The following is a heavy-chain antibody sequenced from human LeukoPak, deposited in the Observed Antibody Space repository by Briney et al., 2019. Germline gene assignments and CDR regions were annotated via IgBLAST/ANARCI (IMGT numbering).Heavy chain of an antibody. CDR2: VYSSGRS. CDR1: GGSISSGSDF. D-gene: IGHD3-3*01. Sequence: TLSLTCSVSGGSISSGSDFWRWIRQPAGKGLEWIGRVYSSGRSTYNTSLKSRVTISLDTSRNQFSLKLSSVTAADTAVYFCARPGGSFWGGGSYAFDIWGQGTMVTVSS. J-gene: IGHJ3*02. CDR3: ARPGGSFWGGGSYAFDI. V-gene: IGHV4-61*02.